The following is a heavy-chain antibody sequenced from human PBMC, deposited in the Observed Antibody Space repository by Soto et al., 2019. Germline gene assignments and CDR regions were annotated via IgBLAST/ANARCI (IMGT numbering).Heavy chain of an antibody. Sequence: QVQLVQSGAEVKKPGSSVKVSCKASGGTFSSYAISWVRQAPGQGLEWMGGIIPIFGTANYAQKFQGRVXIIXGESTSTAYMGLSSLRSEDTAVYYCASGRTMAKLTWGQGTLVTVSS. CDR1: GGTFSSYA. CDR2: IIPIFGTA. J-gene: IGHJ5*02. CDR3: ASGRTMAKLT. D-gene: IGHD3-10*01. V-gene: IGHV1-69*12.